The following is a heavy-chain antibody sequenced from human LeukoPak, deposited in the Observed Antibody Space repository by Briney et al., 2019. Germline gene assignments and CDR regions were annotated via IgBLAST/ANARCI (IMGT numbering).Heavy chain of an antibody. CDR2: ISSSSSYI. Sequence: GGSLRLSCAASGFTFSSYSMNWVRQAPGKGLEWVSSISSSSSYIYYADSVKGRFTISRDNAKNSLYLQMNSLRAEDTAVYYCALQFRGYGWSDYWGQGTLVTVSS. D-gene: IGHD5-18*01. CDR1: GFTFSSYS. V-gene: IGHV3-21*01. J-gene: IGHJ4*02. CDR3: ALQFRGYGWSDY.